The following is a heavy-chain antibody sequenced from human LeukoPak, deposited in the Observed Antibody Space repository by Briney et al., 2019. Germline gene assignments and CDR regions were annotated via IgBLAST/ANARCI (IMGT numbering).Heavy chain of an antibody. V-gene: IGHV4-59*08. CDR3: ARLSRWYPLYYYYYGMDV. J-gene: IGHJ6*02. Sequence: NPSETLSLTCTVSGGSISSYYWSWIRQPPGKGLEWIGYIYYSGSTNYNPSLKSRVTISVDTSKNQFSLKLSSVTAADTAVYYCARLSRWYPLYYYYYGMDVWGQGTTVTVSS. CDR1: GGSISSYY. CDR2: IYYSGST. D-gene: IGHD4-23*01.